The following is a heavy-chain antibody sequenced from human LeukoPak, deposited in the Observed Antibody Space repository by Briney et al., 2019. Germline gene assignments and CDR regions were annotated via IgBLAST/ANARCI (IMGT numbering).Heavy chain of an antibody. Sequence: GGSLRLSCAASEFSVGSNYMTWVRQAPGKGLEWVSLIYSGGSTYYADSVKSRFTISRDNSKNTLYLQMNSLRAEDTAVYYCAKDGEDYYGSGRRRVNWFDPWGQGTLVTVSS. CDR2: IYSGGST. CDR1: EFSVGSNY. V-gene: IGHV3-66*01. D-gene: IGHD3-10*01. J-gene: IGHJ5*02. CDR3: AKDGEDYYGSGRRRVNWFDP.